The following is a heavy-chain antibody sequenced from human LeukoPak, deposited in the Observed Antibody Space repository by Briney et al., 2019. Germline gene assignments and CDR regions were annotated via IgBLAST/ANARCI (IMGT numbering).Heavy chain of an antibody. J-gene: IGHJ4*02. Sequence: SETLSLTCTVSGGSVTYTNYYWGWIRQPPGKGLQWIGVIYYNGKTYYNPSLKSRVTVAVDTSKNQFSLKLSSVTAADTAVYYCARGREWEPKVFDYWGQGTLVTVSS. CDR3: ARGREWEPKVFDY. CDR2: IYYNGKT. CDR1: GGSVTYTNYY. V-gene: IGHV4-39*07. D-gene: IGHD1-26*01.